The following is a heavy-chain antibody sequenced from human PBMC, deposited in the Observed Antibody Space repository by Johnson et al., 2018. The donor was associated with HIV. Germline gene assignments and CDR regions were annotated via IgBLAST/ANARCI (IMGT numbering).Heavy chain of an antibody. CDR3: ANGDIRYCSSTSCHDGAFDI. CDR2: IRYDGSNK. D-gene: IGHD2-2*01. V-gene: IGHV3-30*02. J-gene: IGHJ3*02. Sequence: QVQLVESGGGVVQPGGSLRLSCAASGFTFSSYGMHWVRQAPGKGLEWVAFIRYDGSNKYYADSVKGRFTIARDNSKNTLYLQMNSLRAEDTAVYYWANGDIRYCSSTSCHDGAFDIWGQGTMVTVSS. CDR1: GFTFSSYG.